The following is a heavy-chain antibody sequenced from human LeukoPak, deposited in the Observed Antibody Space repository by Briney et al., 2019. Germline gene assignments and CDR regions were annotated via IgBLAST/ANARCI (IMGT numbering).Heavy chain of an antibody. V-gene: IGHV3-23*01. CDR3: AKEYQLPPWYYYYGMDV. CDR2: ISGSGGST. Sequence: GGSLRLSCAASGFTFSSYAMSWVRQAPGKGLEWVSAISGSGGSTYYPASVKGRFTISRDNSKNTLYLQMNSLRAEDTAVYYCAKEYQLPPWYYYYGMDVWGQGTTVTVSS. D-gene: IGHD2-2*01. J-gene: IGHJ6*02. CDR1: GFTFSSYA.